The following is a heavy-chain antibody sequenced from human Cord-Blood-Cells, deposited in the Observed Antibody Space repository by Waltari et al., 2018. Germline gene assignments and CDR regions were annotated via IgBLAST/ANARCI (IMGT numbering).Heavy chain of an antibody. Sequence: EVQLVESGGGLVKPGGSLRLSCAASGFTFIRYSLTWVGQAPGKGLEWVSSISSSSSYIYYADSVKGRFTISRDNAKNSLYLQMNSLRAEDTAVYYCARGRRSGSYWYFDLWGRGTLVTVSS. D-gene: IGHD1-26*01. CDR3: ARGRRSGSYWYFDL. CDR2: ISSSSSYI. CDR1: GFTFIRYS. V-gene: IGHV3-21*01. J-gene: IGHJ2*01.